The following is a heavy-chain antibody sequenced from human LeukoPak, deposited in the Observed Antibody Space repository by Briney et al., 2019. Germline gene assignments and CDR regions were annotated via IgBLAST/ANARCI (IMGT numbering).Heavy chain of an antibody. CDR3: ARGRNAYTFDN. D-gene: IGHD5-24*01. J-gene: IGHJ4*02. CDR1: GFTFSSYE. Sequence: PGGSLRLYCAASGFTFSSYEINWVGQAPGKGLEWVSYISSGGNYRYYADSVKGRFTISRDNARNSLYLQMNSLRAEDTAVYYCARGRNAYTFDNWGQGTLVTVSS. CDR2: ISSGGNYR. V-gene: IGHV3-48*03.